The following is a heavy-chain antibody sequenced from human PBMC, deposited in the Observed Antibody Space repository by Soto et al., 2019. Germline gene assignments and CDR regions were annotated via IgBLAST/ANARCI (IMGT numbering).Heavy chain of an antibody. V-gene: IGHV3-13*01. Sequence: GGSLRLSCAASGFTFSSYDMHWVRQATGKGLEWVSAIGTAGDTYYPGSVKGRFTISRENAKNSLYLQMNSLSAGDTAVYYCARGSRSGWYVVDYWGQGTLVTVSS. J-gene: IGHJ4*02. D-gene: IGHD6-19*01. CDR2: IGTAGDT. CDR3: ARGSRSGWYVVDY. CDR1: GFTFSSYD.